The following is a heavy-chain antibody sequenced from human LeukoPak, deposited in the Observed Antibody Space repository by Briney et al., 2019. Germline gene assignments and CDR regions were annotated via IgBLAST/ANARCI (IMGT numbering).Heavy chain of an antibody. CDR2: ISGSGGNS. V-gene: IGHV3-23*01. CDR3: AKDESITMVRGELDY. Sequence: GGSLRLSCTASGFTFTSHAMTWVRQAPGKGLEWVSAISGSGGNSVYADSVKGRFTISRDNSKNTLYLQVNSLRAEDTAVYYCAKDESITMVRGELDYWGQGTLVTVSS. CDR1: GFTFTSHA. D-gene: IGHD3-10*01. J-gene: IGHJ4*02.